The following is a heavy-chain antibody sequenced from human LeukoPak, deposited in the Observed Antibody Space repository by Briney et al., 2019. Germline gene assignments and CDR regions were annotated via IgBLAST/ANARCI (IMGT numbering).Heavy chain of an antibody. Sequence: GSLRLSCAASGFTFSSYAMHWIRQPPGKGLEWIGYIYYSGSTNYNPSLKSRVTISVDTSKNQFSLKLSSVTAADTAVYYCAREYSSSHFDYWGQGTLVTVSS. V-gene: IGHV4-59*01. CDR2: IYYSGST. J-gene: IGHJ4*02. CDR3: AREYSSSHFDY. CDR1: GFTFSSYA. D-gene: IGHD6-13*01.